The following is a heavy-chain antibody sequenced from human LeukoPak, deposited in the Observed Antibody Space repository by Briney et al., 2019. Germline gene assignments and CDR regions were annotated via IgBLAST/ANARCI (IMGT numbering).Heavy chain of an antibody. CDR1: GYTFTSYG. V-gene: IGHV1-18*01. CDR3: ARGCRSYYGSGSCLSY. Sequence: ASVKVSCKASGYTFTSYGISWVRQAPGQGLEWMGWLSAYNGNTNYAQKLQGRVTMTTDTSTSTAYMELRSLRSDDTAVYYCARGCRSYYGSGSCLSYWGQGTLVTVSS. J-gene: IGHJ4*02. D-gene: IGHD3-10*01. CDR2: LSAYNGNT.